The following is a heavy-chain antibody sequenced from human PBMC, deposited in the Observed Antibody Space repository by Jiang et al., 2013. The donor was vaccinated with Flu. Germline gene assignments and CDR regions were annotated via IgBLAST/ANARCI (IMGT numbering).Heavy chain of an antibody. CDR1: GYTFTGSY. J-gene: IGHJ3*02. CDR2: INPKTGGT. V-gene: IGHV1-2*02. CDR3: ARDRACDVGGCHAFDI. D-gene: IGHD2-15*01. Sequence: QSGAEVTKPGASVTVFCKASGYTFTGSYIHWVRQAPGQGLEWMGWINPKTGGTHFAKSFQGRITMTRDTSISTVYMELSSLRSDDTAVYFCARDRACDVGGCHAFDIWGQGTMVMVSS.